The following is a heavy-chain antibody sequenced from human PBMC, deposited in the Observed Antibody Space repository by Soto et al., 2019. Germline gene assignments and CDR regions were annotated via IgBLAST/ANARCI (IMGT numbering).Heavy chain of an antibody. CDR3: ATVKLELRLYAFDI. CDR1: GYTLTELS. V-gene: IGHV1-24*01. D-gene: IGHD1-7*01. CDR2: FDPEDGET. Sequence: ASVKLSCKVSGYTLTELSMHWVRQAPGKGLEWMGGFDPEDGETIYAQKFQGRVTMTEDTSTDTAYMELSSLRSEDTAVYYCATVKLELRLYAFDIWGQGTMVTVSS. J-gene: IGHJ3*02.